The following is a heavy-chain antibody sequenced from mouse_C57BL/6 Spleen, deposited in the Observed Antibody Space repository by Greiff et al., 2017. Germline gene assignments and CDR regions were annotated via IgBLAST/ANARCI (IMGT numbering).Heavy chain of an antibody. Sequence: VKLMESGAELARPGASVKLSCKASGYTFTSYGISWVKQRTGQGLEWIGEIYPRSGNTYYNEKFKGKATLTADKSSSTAYMELRSLTSEDSAVYFCANYDYDRGYAMDYWGQGTSVTVSS. V-gene: IGHV1-81*01. CDR1: GYTFTSYG. CDR3: ANYDYDRGYAMDY. CDR2: IYPRSGNT. J-gene: IGHJ4*01. D-gene: IGHD2-4*01.